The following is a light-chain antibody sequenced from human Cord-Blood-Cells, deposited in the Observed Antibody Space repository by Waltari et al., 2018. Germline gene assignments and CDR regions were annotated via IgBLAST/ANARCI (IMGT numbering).Light chain of an antibody. CDR3: CSYAGSSTYV. CDR2: EGS. J-gene: IGLJ1*01. V-gene: IGLV2-23*01. Sequence: QSALTQPASVSGSPGQSITISCTGTSSDVGSYNLVSWYQQHPGKAPKLMIYEGSKRPSGVSNRFAGCKGCNTASLPISGLQAEDEADYYCCSYAGSSTYVFGTGTKVTVL. CDR1: SSDVGSYNL.